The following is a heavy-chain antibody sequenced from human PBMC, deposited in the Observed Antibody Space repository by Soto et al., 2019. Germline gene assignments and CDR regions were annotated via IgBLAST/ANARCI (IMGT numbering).Heavy chain of an antibody. V-gene: IGHV4-59*01. Sequence: SETLSLTCTVSGASITQYYWNWIRLSPGKGLEWIVSVSSTGSTVFNPSLTSRVTVSLDTSKNQFSLTLNSVTAADTAVYYCARVWGGAFDIWGQGTMVTVSS. CDR1: GASITQYY. D-gene: IGHD3-10*01. J-gene: IGHJ3*02. CDR2: VSSTGST. CDR3: ARVWGGAFDI.